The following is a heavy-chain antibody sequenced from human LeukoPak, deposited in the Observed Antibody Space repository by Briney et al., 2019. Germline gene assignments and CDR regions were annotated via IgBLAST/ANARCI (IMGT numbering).Heavy chain of an antibody. CDR1: GLTFRNYA. CDR2: ICANDGNT. Sequence: GGSLRLSCAASGLTFRNYAMSWVRQAPGKGLEWVSVICANDGNTYYADAVKGRFTISRDNSKDTLYLQMDSLRAEDTAVYYCARGSGWYSGTGDYWGQGTLVTVSS. CDR3: ARGSGWYSGTGDY. D-gene: IGHD6-19*01. J-gene: IGHJ4*02. V-gene: IGHV3-23*01.